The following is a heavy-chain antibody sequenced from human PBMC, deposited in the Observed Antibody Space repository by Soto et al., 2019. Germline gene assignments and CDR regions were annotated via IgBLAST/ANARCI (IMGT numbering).Heavy chain of an antibody. D-gene: IGHD1-26*01. CDR1: GGSVSSGKYY. V-gene: IGHV4-61*01. CDR2: IFHTGTT. CDR3: TRAPVSGSYCFDF. J-gene: IGHJ4*02. Sequence: PSETLSLTCTVSGGSVSSGKYYWSWIRQPPGKGLEWIGYIFHTGTTNYNPSLKSRVTISLDTSMNQFSLKLSSVTPADTAVYYCTRAPVSGSYCFDFWGQGTPVTVSS.